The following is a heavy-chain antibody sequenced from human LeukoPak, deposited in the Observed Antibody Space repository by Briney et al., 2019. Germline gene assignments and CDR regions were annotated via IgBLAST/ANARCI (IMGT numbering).Heavy chain of an antibody. J-gene: IGHJ3*02. CDR2: ISYDGSNK. CDR1: GFTFSSYA. V-gene: IGHV3-30*14. D-gene: IGHD2-21*02. CDR3: AREIGCGGDCYSSADAFDI. Sequence: GGSLRLSCAASGFTFSSYAMHWVRQAPGKGLEWVAVISYDGSNKYYADSVKGRFTISRDNSKNTLYLQMNSLRAEDTAVYYCAREIGCGGDCYSSADAFDIWGQGTMVTVSS.